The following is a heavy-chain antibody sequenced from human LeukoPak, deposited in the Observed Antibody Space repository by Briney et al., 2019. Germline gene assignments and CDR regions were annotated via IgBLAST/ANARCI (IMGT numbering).Heavy chain of an antibody. J-gene: IGHJ5*02. V-gene: IGHV4-59*13. CDR1: GGYISSSF. CDR2: TYDGGRG. D-gene: IGHD4-17*01. CDR3: ARLWRPHDYDNWFDH. Sequence: PSETLSLTCTVSGGYISSSFLTWIRQAPGKGLELIGFTYDGGRGNYKPSLRSRVDISLDTSSNRYSLRLTSVTAADTGVYYCARLWRPHDYDNWFDHWGQGILVTVSS.